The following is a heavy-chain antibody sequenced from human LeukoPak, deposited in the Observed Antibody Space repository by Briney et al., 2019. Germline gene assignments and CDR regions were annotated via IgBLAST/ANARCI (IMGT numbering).Heavy chain of an antibody. Sequence: GGTLRLSCAASGFTFKSYDMSWVRQVPGKGLEWVSGIRGSGISTYYADSVKGRFTISRDNSKNTLYLQMNSLRAEDTAVYYCARGWTYFDHWGQGTLVTVSS. CDR3: ARGWTYFDH. CDR2: IRGSGIST. D-gene: IGHD2-15*01. J-gene: IGHJ4*02. V-gene: IGHV3-23*01. CDR1: GFTFKSYD.